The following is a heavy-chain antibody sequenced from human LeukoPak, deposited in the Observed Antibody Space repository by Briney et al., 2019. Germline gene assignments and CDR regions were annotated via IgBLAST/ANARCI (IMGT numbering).Heavy chain of an antibody. V-gene: IGHV4-59*01. CDR1: GGSISSYY. CDR2: IYYSGST. Sequence: SETLSLTCTVSGGSISSYYWSWIRQPPGKGLEWIGYIYYSGSTNYNPSLKSRVTISVDTSKNQFSLKLSSVTAADTAVYYCARVGPNVSPDAFDIWGQGTMVTVSS. D-gene: IGHD3-16*01. CDR3: ARVGPNVSPDAFDI. J-gene: IGHJ3*02.